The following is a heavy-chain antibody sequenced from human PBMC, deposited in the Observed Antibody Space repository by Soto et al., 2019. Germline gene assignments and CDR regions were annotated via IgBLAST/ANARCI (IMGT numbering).Heavy chain of an antibody. CDR2: ISAYNGNT. CDR1: GYTFTSYV. D-gene: IGHD4-17*01. Sequence: GASVKVSCKASGYTFTSYVISWVRQAPGQGLEWMGWISAYNGNTNYAQKLQGRVTMTTDTSTSTAYMELRSLRSDDTAVYYCAMNQSNLRIHAFDIWGQGTMVTVS. V-gene: IGHV1-18*01. J-gene: IGHJ3*02. CDR3: AMNQSNLRIHAFDI.